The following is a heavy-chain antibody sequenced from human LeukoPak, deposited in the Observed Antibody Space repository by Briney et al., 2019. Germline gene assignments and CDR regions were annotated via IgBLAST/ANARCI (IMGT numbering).Heavy chain of an antibody. V-gene: IGHV1-8*03. CDR3: ARVRRLGYCSSTSCTSPGWFDP. Sequence: APXXVSCKASGYTFSNYDINWVRQATGQGLEWMGWMNPSSGSTAYAQKFQGRVTITRNTSISKAYMELSTLRFEDTAVYYCARVRRLGYCSSTSCTSPGWFDPWGQGTLVTVSS. CDR2: MNPSSGST. CDR1: GYTFSNYD. J-gene: IGHJ5*02. D-gene: IGHD2-2*01.